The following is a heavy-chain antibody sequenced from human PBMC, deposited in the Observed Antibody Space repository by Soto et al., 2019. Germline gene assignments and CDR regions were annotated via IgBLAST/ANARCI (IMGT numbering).Heavy chain of an antibody. CDR1: GFTFSRNA. Sequence: GGSLRLSCAASGFTFSRNAMSWGRQAPGKGLEWISAISGSSGSTYYSDSVKGRFTISRDNSKNTLYLQMNSLRAEDTAVYYCAKDGRGGTWDYWGQGTLVTVSS. D-gene: IGHD2-15*01. CDR2: ISGSSGST. J-gene: IGHJ4*02. CDR3: AKDGRGGTWDY. V-gene: IGHV3-23*01.